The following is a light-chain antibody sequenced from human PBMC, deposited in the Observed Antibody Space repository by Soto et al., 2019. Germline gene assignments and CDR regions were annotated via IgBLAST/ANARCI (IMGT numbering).Light chain of an antibody. J-gene: IGKJ1*01. CDR3: QQYNSYSPKT. CDR1: QSISSW. V-gene: IGKV1-5*03. Sequence: DIQMTQSPSTLSASVGDRVTITCRASQSISSWLAWYQQKPGKAPKLLIYKASSLESGVPSRFSGSGSGTEFTLNISSLQPDDFATYYCQQYNSYSPKTFGQGTKVEIK. CDR2: KAS.